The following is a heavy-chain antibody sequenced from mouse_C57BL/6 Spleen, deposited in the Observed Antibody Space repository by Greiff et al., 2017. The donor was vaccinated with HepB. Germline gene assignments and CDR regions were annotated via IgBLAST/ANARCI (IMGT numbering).Heavy chain of an antibody. Sequence: EVQLVESGGGLVKPGGSLKLSCAASGFTFSDYGMHWVRQAPEKGLEWVAYISSGSSTIYYADTVKGRFTISRDNAKNTLFLQMTSLRSEDTAMYYCARPWGYGSPYYFDYWGQGTTLTVSS. CDR2: ISSGSSTI. V-gene: IGHV5-17*01. J-gene: IGHJ2*01. CDR1: GFTFSDYG. CDR3: ARPWGYGSPYYFDY. D-gene: IGHD1-1*01.